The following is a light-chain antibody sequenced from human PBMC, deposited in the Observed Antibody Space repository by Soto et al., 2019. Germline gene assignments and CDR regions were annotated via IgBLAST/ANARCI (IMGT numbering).Light chain of an antibody. Sequence: EIVLTQSLATLSLSPGERATLSCRASQSVSSYLGWYQQKPGQAPRLLIYDASNRATGIPARFSGSRSGTYFTLTISSLEPEDFAVYYCQQRSNWPITFGPGTKVDIK. CDR1: QSVSSY. J-gene: IGKJ3*01. V-gene: IGKV3-11*01. CDR3: QQRSNWPIT. CDR2: DAS.